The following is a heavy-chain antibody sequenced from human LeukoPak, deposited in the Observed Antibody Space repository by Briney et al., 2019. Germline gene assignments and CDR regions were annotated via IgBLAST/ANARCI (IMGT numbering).Heavy chain of an antibody. V-gene: IGHV3-48*03. D-gene: IGHD2-15*01. Sequence: GGSLRLSCAASGFTFSSYEMNWVRQAPGKGLDWVSYISSSGSAIYYADSVRGRFTISRDNAKNSLYLQMNSLRAEDTAVYYCARARRDCSGGSCCPDYNWFDPWGQGTLVTVSS. CDR3: ARARRDCSGGSCCPDYNWFDP. J-gene: IGHJ5*02. CDR2: ISSSGSAI. CDR1: GFTFSSYE.